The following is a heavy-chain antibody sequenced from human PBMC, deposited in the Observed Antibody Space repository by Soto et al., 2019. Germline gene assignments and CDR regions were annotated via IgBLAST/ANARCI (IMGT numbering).Heavy chain of an antibody. V-gene: IGHV3-23*01. J-gene: IGHJ4*02. Sequence: EVQLLESGGGLVQPGGSLRLSCAASGFTFSSYAIGWFRQAPGKGLGWVSAVSAGGTSAYYAASVEGRFTISRDNSKNTLYLQMNSLRVEDTARYYCADRCSGGRCSPFDNWGQGTLVTVAS. CDR1: GFTFSSYA. CDR3: ADRCSGGRCSPFDN. D-gene: IGHD2-15*01. CDR2: VSAGGTSA.